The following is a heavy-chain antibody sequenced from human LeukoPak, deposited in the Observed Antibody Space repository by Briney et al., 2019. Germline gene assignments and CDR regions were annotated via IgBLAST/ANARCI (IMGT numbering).Heavy chain of an antibody. V-gene: IGHV1-18*01. CDR3: ARQVDSTMALPDY. CDR2: ISAYNGNT. CDR1: GYTFASYG. J-gene: IGHJ4*02. Sequence: ASVKVSCKASGYTFASYGVTWVRQAPGQGLEWMGWISAYNGNTNYAQKLQGRVTMTTDTSTSTAYMEPRSLRSDDTAVYYCARQVDSTMALPDYWGQGTLVTVSS. D-gene: IGHD3-10*01.